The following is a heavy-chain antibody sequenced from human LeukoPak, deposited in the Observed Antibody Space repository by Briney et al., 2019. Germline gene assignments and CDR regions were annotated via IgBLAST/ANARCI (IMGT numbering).Heavy chain of an antibody. J-gene: IGHJ6*03. CDR2: ISTYNGHT. CDR1: GYTFTSYG. V-gene: IGHV1-18*01. CDR3: ARAWGGSGSYSRYYMDV. Sequence: GASVKVSCKASGYTFTSYGISWLRQAPGQGLEWMGWISTYNGHTNYAQKLQGRVTMTTDTSTSTAYMELSSLRSEDTAVYYCARAWGGSGSYSRYYMDVWGKGTTVTISS. D-gene: IGHD3-10*01.